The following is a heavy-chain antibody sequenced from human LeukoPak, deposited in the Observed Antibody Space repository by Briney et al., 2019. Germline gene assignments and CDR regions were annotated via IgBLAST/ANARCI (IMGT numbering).Heavy chain of an antibody. V-gene: IGHV1-69*13. CDR1: GGTFSSYA. J-gene: IGHJ4*02. CDR2: IIPIFGTA. CDR3: AIPFWSGYYDGDY. D-gene: IGHD3-3*01. Sequence: ASVKVSCKASGGTFSSYAISWVRQAPGQGLEWMGGIIPIFGTANYAQKFQGRVTITADESTSTAYMELSSLRSEDTAVYYCAIPFWSGYYDGDYWGQGTLVTVSS.